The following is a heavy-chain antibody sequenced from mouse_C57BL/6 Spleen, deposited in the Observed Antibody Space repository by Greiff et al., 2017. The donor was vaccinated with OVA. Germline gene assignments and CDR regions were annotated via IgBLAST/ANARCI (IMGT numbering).Heavy chain of an antibody. J-gene: IGHJ3*01. Sequence: QVTLKVCGPGILQSSQTLSLTCSFSGFSLSTSGMGVSWIRQPSGKGLEWLAHIYWDDDKRYNPSLKSRLTISKDTSRNQVFLKITSVDTADTATYYCARREGPGEFAYWGQGTLVTVSA. CDR3: ARREGPGEFAY. CDR2: IYWDDDK. CDR1: GFSLSTSGMG. V-gene: IGHV8-12*01.